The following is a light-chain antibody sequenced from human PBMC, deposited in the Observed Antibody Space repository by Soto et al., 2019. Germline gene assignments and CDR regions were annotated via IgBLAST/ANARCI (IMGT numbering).Light chain of an antibody. CDR3: SSYTSSSTLAVV. CDR2: DVS. Sequence: QSALTQPASVSGSPGQSITISCTGTSSDVGGYNYVSWYQQHPGKAPKLMIYDVSNRPSGVSNSFSGSQSGNTASLTISGLQAEDEADYYCSSYTSSSTLAVVFGGGTKLTVL. J-gene: IGLJ2*01. CDR1: SSDVGGYNY. V-gene: IGLV2-14*01.